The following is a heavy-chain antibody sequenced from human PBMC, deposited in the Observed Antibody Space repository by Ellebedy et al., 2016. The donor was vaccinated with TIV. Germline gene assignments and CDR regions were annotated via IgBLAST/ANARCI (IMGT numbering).Heavy chain of an antibody. V-gene: IGHV4-34*01. CDR3: ARSSGWDRFDY. CDR1: GGSFSGYY. Sequence: MPSETLSLTCAVYGGSFSGYYWTWIRQPPGKGLEWLGAVNDSGRTNYNPSLKSRVTILVATSKKQTSLKLSSVTAADTAVYYCARSSGWDRFDYWGQGTLVTVSS. CDR2: VNDSGRT. J-gene: IGHJ4*02. D-gene: IGHD6-19*01.